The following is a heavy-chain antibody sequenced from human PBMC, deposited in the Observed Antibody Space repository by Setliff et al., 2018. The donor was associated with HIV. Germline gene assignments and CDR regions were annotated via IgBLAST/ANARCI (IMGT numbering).Heavy chain of an antibody. CDR1: GGSFPSRSYY. V-gene: IGHV4-39*01. Sequence: LSLTCTVSGGSFPSRSYYWGWIRQPPGKGLERIGSIFYSGITYYNPSLKSRVTISVDTSKNQFSLNLTSVTAADTAVYYCARSKTFYDFWGGYYTHGAFKIWGLGTRVTVSS. CDR3: ARSKTFYDFWGGYYTHGAFKI. CDR2: IFYSGIT. D-gene: IGHD3-3*01. J-gene: IGHJ3*02.